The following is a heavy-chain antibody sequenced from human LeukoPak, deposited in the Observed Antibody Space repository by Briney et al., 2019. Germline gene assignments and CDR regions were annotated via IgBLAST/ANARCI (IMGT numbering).Heavy chain of an antibody. CDR3: ARVGIAVAGTSRPPLDY. CDR1: GGSFSGYY. J-gene: IGHJ4*02. CDR2: INHSGST. D-gene: IGHD6-19*01. Sequence: SETLSLTCAVYGGSFSGYYWSWIRQPPGKGLEWIGEINHSGSTNYNPSLKRRVTISVDTSKNQFSLKLRSVPAADTAVYYCARVGIAVAGTSRPPLDYWGQGTLVTVSS. V-gene: IGHV4-34*01.